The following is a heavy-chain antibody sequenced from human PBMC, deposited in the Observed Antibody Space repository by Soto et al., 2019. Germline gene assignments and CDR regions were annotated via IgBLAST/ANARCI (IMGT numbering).Heavy chain of an antibody. V-gene: IGHV4-31*03. CDR3: ARDERYSNYFDY. CDR1: GASISAGAYY. D-gene: IGHD1-1*01. Sequence: SETLSLTCTVSGASISAGAYYWGWIRQHPGKGLEWIGYIYYNGNSYYSPSLKGRVSISPDTSKNQSSLKLSSVTAADTAVYYCARDERYSNYFDYWGRGTLVTVSS. CDR2: IYYNGNS. J-gene: IGHJ4*02.